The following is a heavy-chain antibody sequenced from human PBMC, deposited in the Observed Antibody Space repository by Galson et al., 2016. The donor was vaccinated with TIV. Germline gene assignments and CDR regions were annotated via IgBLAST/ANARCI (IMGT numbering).Heavy chain of an antibody. D-gene: IGHD1-1*01. CDR3: ARGYETYAFDL. CDR1: GFTFSRHS. J-gene: IGHJ3*01. Sequence: SLRLSCAASGFTFSRHSMHWVRQAPGKGLEWVSFITQTSSPIYYTDSVKGRFTISRDNAKNSLYLQMDSLRDEDTAVYYCARGYETYAFDLWGPGTMVAVSS. CDR2: ITQTSSPI. V-gene: IGHV3-48*02.